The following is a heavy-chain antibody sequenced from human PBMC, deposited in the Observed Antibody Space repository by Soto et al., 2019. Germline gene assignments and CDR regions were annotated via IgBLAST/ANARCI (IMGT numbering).Heavy chain of an antibody. D-gene: IGHD3-3*01. V-gene: IGHV3-53*01. CDR1: GFTVSTNY. Sequence: GGSLRLSCAVSGFTVSTNYMSWVRQAPGKGLEWVSVIYYDDGSTYYADSVKGRFSISRDSSRNTLYLQMNSLRAEDTAVYYCARDIYDFWSGDGMDVWGQGTTVTVSS. CDR2: IYYDDGST. J-gene: IGHJ6*02. CDR3: ARDIYDFWSGDGMDV.